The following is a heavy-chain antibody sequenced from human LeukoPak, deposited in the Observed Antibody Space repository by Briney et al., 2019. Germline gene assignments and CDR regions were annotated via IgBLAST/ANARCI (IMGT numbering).Heavy chain of an antibody. CDR1: GFTFSSYA. CDR3: ARSLIPLFFDY. V-gene: IGHV3-64*01. CDR2: ISSNGGST. D-gene: IGHD2-2*02. J-gene: IGHJ4*02. Sequence: GGSLRLSCAASGFTFSSYAMHWVRQAPGKGLEYVSAISSNGGSTYYANSVKGRFTISRDNSKNTLYLQMNSLRAEDTAVYYCARSLIPLFFDYWGQGTLVTASS.